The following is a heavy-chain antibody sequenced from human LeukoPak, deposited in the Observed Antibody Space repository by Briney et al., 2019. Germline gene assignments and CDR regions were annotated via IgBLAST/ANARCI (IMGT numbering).Heavy chain of an antibody. V-gene: IGHV3-9*01. CDR1: RFTFDDYA. Sequence: GRSLRLSCAVSRFTFDDYAMHWVRHAPGKGLEWVSGISWNSGSIVYADFVKGRFTISRDNAKNSLYLQMGSLRAEDTALYYCAKGAVAVLYYYYGRDVWGQGTTVTVSS. CDR3: AKGAVAVLYYYYGRDV. D-gene: IGHD6-19*01. J-gene: IGHJ6*02. CDR2: ISWNSGSI.